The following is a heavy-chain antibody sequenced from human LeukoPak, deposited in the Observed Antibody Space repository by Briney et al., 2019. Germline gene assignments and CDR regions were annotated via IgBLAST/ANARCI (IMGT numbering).Heavy chain of an antibody. J-gene: IGHJ4*02. D-gene: IGHD5-24*01. V-gene: IGHV4-38-2*01. CDR3: ARQMHDFDY. CDR2: IYHSGST. Sequence: SETLSLTCAVSGYSISSGYYWGWIRQPPGKGLEWIGSIYHSGSTYYNPSLKRRVTISVDTSKNQFSLKLSSVTAADTAVYYCARQMHDFDYWGQGTLVTVSS. CDR1: GYSISSGYY.